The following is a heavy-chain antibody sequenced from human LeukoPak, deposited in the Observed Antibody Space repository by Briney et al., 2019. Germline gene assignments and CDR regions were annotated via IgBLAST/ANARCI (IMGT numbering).Heavy chain of an antibody. CDR2: ISWNSGSI. CDR3: AKLPSTYYYDSSGYKSLYYYGMDV. CDR1: GFTFDDYA. Sequence: PGGSLRLSCAASGFTFDDYAMHWVRQAPGKGLEWVSGISWNSGSIGYADSVKGRFTISRDNAKNSLYLQMNSLRAEDTALYYCAKLPSTYYYDSSGYKSLYYYGMDVWGQGTTVTVSS. D-gene: IGHD3-22*01. J-gene: IGHJ6*02. V-gene: IGHV3-9*01.